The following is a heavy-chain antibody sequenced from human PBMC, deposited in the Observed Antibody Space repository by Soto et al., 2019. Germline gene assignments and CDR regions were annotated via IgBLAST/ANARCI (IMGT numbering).Heavy chain of an antibody. D-gene: IGHD3-22*01. CDR2: IGTAGDT. J-gene: IGHJ3*02. Sequence: PGGSLRLSCAASGFTFSSYDMHWVRQATGKGLEWVSAIGTAGDTYYPGSVKGRFTISRENAKNSLYLQMNSLRAEGTAVYYCARGDSSGYLVGKDAFDIWGQGTMVTVSS. V-gene: IGHV3-13*01. CDR3: ARGDSSGYLVGKDAFDI. CDR1: GFTFSSYD.